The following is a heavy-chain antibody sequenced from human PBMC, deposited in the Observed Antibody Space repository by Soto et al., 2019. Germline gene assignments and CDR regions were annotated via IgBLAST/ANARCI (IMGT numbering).Heavy chain of an antibody. Sequence: SGPTLVKPTQTLTLTCTFSGFSLSTSGVGVGWIRQPPGKALEWLALIYWNDDKRYSPSLKSRLTITKDTSKNQVVLTMTNKEPVETAKYYCAQTPITHPDSAFDIWGQGTMVTVSS. V-gene: IGHV2-5*01. CDR1: GFSLSTSGVG. CDR2: IYWNDDK. CDR3: AQTPITHPDSAFDI. D-gene: IGHD3-10*01. J-gene: IGHJ3*02.